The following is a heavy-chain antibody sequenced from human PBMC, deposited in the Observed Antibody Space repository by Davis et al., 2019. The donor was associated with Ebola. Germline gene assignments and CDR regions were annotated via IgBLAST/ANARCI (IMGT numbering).Heavy chain of an antibody. D-gene: IGHD3/OR15-3a*01. CDR2: VYPRDFDT. J-gene: IGHJ4*02. CDR3: VTSPTFHGNKDW. CDR1: GYDFTNSW. V-gene: IGHV5-51*01. Sequence: GESLKISCKGSGYDFTNSWIGWVRQVPGKGLEWVGLVYPRDFDTRYSPFFQGQVTISADNSIATAYLQWSSLKASDSAMYYCVTSPTFHGNKDWWAQGTLVAVSS.